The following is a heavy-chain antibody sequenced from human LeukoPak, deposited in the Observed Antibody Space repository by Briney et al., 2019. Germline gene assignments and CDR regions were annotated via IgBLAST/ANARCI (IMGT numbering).Heavy chain of an antibody. V-gene: IGHV1-8*03. CDR3: ARGLGSFGLVPGADY. Sequence: VASVKVSCKASGYTFTNYDINWVRQATGQGLEWMGWMNPNSGNTGYAQKLQGRVTFTRDTSISTAYMELSSLRSKDTAVYYCARGLGSFGLVPGADYWGQGTLVTVSS. D-gene: IGHD3-10*01. CDR1: GYTFTNYD. J-gene: IGHJ4*02. CDR2: MNPNSGNT.